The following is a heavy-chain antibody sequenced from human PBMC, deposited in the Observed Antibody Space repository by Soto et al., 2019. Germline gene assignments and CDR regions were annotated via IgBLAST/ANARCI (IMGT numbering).Heavy chain of an antibody. CDR3: AKEMIDYYYFDY. V-gene: IGHV3-23*01. J-gene: IGHJ4*02. CDR1: GFTFSNYA. D-gene: IGHD4-17*01. CDR2: ISGSDDNT. Sequence: GGSLSLSCAASGFTFSNYAMSWVRQAPGKGLEWVSAISGSDDNTYYADSVKGRFTISRDNSKNTLYLQLNGLRVEDTAVYYCAKEMIDYYYFDYWGQGTLVTVSS.